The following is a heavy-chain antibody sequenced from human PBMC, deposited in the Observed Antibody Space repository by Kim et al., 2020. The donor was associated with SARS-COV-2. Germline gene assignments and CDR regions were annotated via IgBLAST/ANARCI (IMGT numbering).Heavy chain of an antibody. V-gene: IGHV3-23*01. CDR3: AKMGGGAGYFDY. J-gene: IGHJ4*02. Sequence: GGSLRLSCAASGFTFSTYAMSWVRQAPGKGLEWVSAISGSGGSTYFADSVKGRFTISRDNSKNTLYLQMNSLRAEDTAVYYCAKMGGGAGYFDYWGQGTLVTVSS. CDR1: GFTFSTYA. D-gene: IGHD1-26*01. CDR2: ISGSGGST.